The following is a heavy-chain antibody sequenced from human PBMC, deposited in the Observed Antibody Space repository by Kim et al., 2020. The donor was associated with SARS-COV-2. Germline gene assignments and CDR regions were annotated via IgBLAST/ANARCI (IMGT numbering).Heavy chain of an antibody. CDR3: ARDKSYYYGSGSDY. J-gene: IGHJ4*02. Sequence: VDSVKGRFTISRDNAKNSLYLQTNSLRAEDTAVYYCARDKSYYYGSGSDYWGQGTLVTVSS. D-gene: IGHD3-10*01. V-gene: IGHV3-7*03.